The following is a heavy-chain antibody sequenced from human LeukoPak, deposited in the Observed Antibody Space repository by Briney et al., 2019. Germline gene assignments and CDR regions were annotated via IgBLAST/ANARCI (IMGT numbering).Heavy chain of an antibody. CDR1: GYTFTSYG. J-gene: IGHJ2*01. D-gene: IGHD3-16*01. CDR3: ARDLGTIMMRENWYFDL. V-gene: IGHV1-18*01. Sequence: GASVKVSCKASGYTFTSYGISWVRQAPGQGLEWMGWISAYNGNTNYAQKFQGRVTMTRDMSTSTVYMELSSLRFEDTAVYYCARDLGTIMMRENWYFDLWGRGTLVTVSS. CDR2: ISAYNGNT.